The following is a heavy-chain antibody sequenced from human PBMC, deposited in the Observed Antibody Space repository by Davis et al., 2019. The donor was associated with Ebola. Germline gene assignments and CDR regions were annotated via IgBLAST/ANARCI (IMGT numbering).Heavy chain of an antibody. D-gene: IGHD2-2*01. CDR2: INHSGST. CDR3: ARGRGDCSSTSCSYLYYFDY. J-gene: IGHJ4*02. Sequence: MPSETLSLTCAVYGGSFSAYYWSWIRQPPGKGLEWIGVINHSGSTNYNPSLKSRVTISVDTSKNQFSLKLSSVTAADTAVYYCARGRGDCSSTSCSYLYYFDYWGQGTLVTVSS. CDR1: GGSFSAYY. V-gene: IGHV4-34*01.